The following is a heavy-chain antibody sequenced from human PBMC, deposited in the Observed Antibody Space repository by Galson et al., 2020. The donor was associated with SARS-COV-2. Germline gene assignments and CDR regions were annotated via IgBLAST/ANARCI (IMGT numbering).Heavy chain of an antibody. CDR2: ISTSSSYT. Sequence: NSGGSLRLSCAASGFPFSTYSMNWVRLAPGQGLEWVSSISTSSSYTYYVDSVKGRFSISRDNPRNSLYLQMNSLRAEDTAVYYCARDEGIRGYNYGRLYYGMDVWGQGTTVTVSS. D-gene: IGHD5-18*01. V-gene: IGHV3-21*01. J-gene: IGHJ6*02. CDR1: GFPFSTYS. CDR3: ARDEGIRGYNYGRLYYGMDV.